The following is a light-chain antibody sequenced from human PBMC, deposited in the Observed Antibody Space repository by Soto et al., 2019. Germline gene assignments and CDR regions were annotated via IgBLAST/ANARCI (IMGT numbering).Light chain of an antibody. CDR1: QVINRY. Sequence: IQLTQSPSFLSASVGDRVTITCRASQVINRYVAWYQQKSGQAPKLLIYRASNLRPGVPSRFSGSGSGTDFTLTISNLQPEDFATYHCQQVDSYPLTFGGGT. CDR3: QQVDSYPLT. V-gene: IGKV1-9*01. J-gene: IGKJ4*01. CDR2: RAS.